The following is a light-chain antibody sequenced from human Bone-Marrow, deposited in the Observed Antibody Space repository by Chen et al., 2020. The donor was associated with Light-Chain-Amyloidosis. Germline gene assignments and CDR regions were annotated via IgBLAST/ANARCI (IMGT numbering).Light chain of an antibody. Sequence: DIPLTQSPSSLSASVGDTITITCRASQSVDNSLNWYQQKPGKAPNLLISTASGLQSGVPSRFSGSGSGTDFTLTINNLQPEDFATYYCQQSYRLRSFGQGTKVEIK. CDR1: QSVDNS. CDR3: QQSYRLRS. CDR2: TAS. V-gene: IGKV1-39*01. J-gene: IGKJ1*01.